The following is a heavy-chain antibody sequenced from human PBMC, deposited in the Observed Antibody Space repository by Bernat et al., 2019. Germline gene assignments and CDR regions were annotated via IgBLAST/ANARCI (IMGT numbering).Heavy chain of an antibody. CDR3: AGGYGSSYRYYYMDV. D-gene: IGHD6-13*01. Sequence: EVQLVESGGVLVQPGGSLRLSCAASGFTFSSYSMNWVRQAPGKGLEWVSYITSTSSIIYYADSVKGRFTVSRDNAKNSLFLQMNSLRDEDTAVYYCAGGYGSSYRYYYMDVWGKGTTFTVSS. CDR2: ITSTSSII. V-gene: IGHV3-48*02. CDR1: GFTFSSYS. J-gene: IGHJ6*03.